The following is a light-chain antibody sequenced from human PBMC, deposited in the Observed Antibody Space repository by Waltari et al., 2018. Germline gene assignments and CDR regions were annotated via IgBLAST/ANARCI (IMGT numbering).Light chain of an antibody. J-gene: IGKJ4*01. CDR3: QQYKSYTLT. CDR2: AAS. CDR1: QDISHY. V-gene: IGKV1-16*02. Sequence: DIQMTQSPSSLSTSVAAIVTITCRASQDISHYLAWFQQKPGKATKLIIYAASNVQSGVQSKFSGGGSGTDLTLTISSLQPEDFATYYCQQYKSYTLTVGGGTKVEIK.